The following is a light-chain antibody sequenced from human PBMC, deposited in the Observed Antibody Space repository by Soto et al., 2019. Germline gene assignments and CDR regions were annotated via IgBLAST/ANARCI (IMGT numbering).Light chain of an antibody. CDR3: EKSNNWPLVT. CDR2: GAS. J-gene: IGKJ1*01. Sequence: IVMPQATATLSVSPGERDTLSCRASQSVSSNLAWYQQKPGQAPRLLIYGASTRATGIPTRFSGSGSGTKFTLTISRLQSEDFAVYYCEKSNNWPLVTFGHGTNV. CDR1: QSVSSN. V-gene: IGKV3-15*01.